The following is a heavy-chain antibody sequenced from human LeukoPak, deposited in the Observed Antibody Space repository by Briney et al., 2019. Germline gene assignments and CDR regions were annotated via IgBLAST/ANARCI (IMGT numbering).Heavy chain of an antibody. V-gene: IGHV3-7*01. J-gene: IGHJ4*02. Sequence: PGGSLRLSCAASGFTFSSYWMSWVRQAPGKGLEWVANIKQDGSEKYYVDSVKGRFTISRDNAKNSLYLQMDSLRVEDTAVYYCLRGADGYGVFDYWGQGTLVTVSS. CDR2: IKQDGSEK. CDR3: LRGADGYGVFDY. CDR1: GFTFSSYW. D-gene: IGHD5-24*01.